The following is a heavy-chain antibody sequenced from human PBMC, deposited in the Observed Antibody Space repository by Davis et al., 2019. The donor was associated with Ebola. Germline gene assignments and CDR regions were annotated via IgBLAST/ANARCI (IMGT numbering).Heavy chain of an antibody. CDR2: ISAYNGNT. V-gene: IGHV1-18*01. CDR1: VYTFPSYG. D-gene: IGHD3-10*01. CDR3: ARAVTMVLPSGWFDP. J-gene: IGHJ5*02. Sequence: AASVKVSCKASVYTFPSYGISWVRQAPGQGLEWMGWISAYNGNTNYAQNLQGRVTMTTDTSTSTAYMEVRSLRYDDTAVYYCARAVTMVLPSGWFDPWGQGTLVTVSS.